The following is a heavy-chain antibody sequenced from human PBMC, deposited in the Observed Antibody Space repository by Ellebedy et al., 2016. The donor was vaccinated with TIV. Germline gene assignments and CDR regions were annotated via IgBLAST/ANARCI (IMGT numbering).Heavy chain of an antibody. J-gene: IGHJ3*02. CDR1: GGSISSSSYSH. V-gene: IGHV4-39*01. D-gene: IGHD3-3*01. CDR3: VRPRSGYFAFDI. Sequence: MPSETLSLTCTVSGGSISSSSYSHWGWIRKPPGKGLEWFGIIHFSGTTHYNPSPKSRSTIFVHTSKNQFSLKLSSVTAADTAVYYCVRPRSGYFAFDIWGQGTMVTVSS. CDR2: IHFSGTT.